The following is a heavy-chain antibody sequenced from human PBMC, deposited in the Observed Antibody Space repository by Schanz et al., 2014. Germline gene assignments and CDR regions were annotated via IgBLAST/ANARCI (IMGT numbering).Heavy chain of an antibody. D-gene: IGHD3-10*01. V-gene: IGHV1-18*01. CDR2: ISAYNGHT. CDR1: GYTFISYG. CDR3: ATAKRIGDMDV. J-gene: IGHJ6*02. Sequence: QVQLVQSGAEVKKPGASVKVSCKASGYTFISYGIKWVRQAPGQGLEWMGWISAYNGHTDYAQKLQGRVTLTTDTSTSTAYMELRNLRSDDTAVYYCATAKRIGDMDVWGQGTTVTVSS.